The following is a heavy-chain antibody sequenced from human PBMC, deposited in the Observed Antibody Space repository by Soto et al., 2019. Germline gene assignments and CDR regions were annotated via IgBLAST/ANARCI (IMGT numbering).Heavy chain of an antibody. CDR1: GFTFSSYA. D-gene: IGHD3-16*02. CDR3: AKPPLYYDYVWGSYRYPFDY. Sequence: EVQLLESGGGLVQPGGSLRLCCAASGFTFSSYAMSWVRQAPGKGLEWVSAISGSGGSTYYADSVKGRFTISRDNSKNTLYLQMNSLRAEDTAVYYCAKPPLYYDYVWGSYRYPFDYWGQGTLVTVSS. CDR2: ISGSGGST. V-gene: IGHV3-23*01. J-gene: IGHJ4*02.